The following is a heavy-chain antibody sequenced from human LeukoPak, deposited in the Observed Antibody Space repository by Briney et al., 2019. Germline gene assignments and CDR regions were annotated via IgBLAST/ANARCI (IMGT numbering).Heavy chain of an antibody. D-gene: IGHD1-26*01. J-gene: IGHJ6*03. CDR1: GYTFTGYY. Sequence: AASVKVSCKASGYTFTGYYMHWVRQAPGQGLEWMGWINPNSGGTNYAQKLQGRVTMTTDTSTSTAYMELRSLRSDDTAVYYCARGASGSYGYYYYMDVWGKGTTVTVSS. CDR3: ARGASGSYGYYYYMDV. V-gene: IGHV1-2*02. CDR2: INPNSGGT.